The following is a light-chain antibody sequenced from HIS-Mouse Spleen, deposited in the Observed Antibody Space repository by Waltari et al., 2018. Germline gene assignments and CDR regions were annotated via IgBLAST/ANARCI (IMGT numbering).Light chain of an antibody. J-gene: IGLJ1*01. CDR1: SSDVGGYNY. CDR2: DVS. CDR3: SSYTSSSTLV. Sequence: QSALTQPASVSGSPGQSITIPCTGTSSDVGGYNYVSWYQQHPGKAPKLMIYDVSNRPSGVSNRFSGSKSGNTASLTISGLQAEDEADYYCSSYTSSSTLVFGTGTKFTVL. V-gene: IGLV2-14*03.